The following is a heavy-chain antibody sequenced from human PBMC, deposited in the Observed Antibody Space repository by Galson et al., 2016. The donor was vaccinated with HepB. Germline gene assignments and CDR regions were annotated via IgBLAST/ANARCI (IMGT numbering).Heavy chain of an antibody. CDR2: IYHSGTT. CDR1: GGSISSTNW. CDR3: VQSSGFNWFDP. Sequence: ETLSLTCTVSGGSISSTNWWSWVRQPPGKGPEWIGEIYHSGTTNYNPSLTSRVTISVDKSKNQFSLILNSVTAGDTAVYFCVQSSGFNWFDPWGQGTLVTVSS. V-gene: IGHV4-4*01. J-gene: IGHJ5*02. D-gene: IGHD6-19*01.